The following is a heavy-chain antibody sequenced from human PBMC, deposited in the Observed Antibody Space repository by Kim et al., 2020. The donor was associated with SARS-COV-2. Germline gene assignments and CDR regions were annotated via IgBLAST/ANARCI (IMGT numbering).Heavy chain of an antibody. CDR2: IYTSGST. Sequence: SETLSLTCTVSGGSISSYYWSWIRQPAGKGLEWIGRIYTSGSTNYNPSLKSRVTMSVDTSKNQFSLKLSSVTAADTAVYYCARVKFMITFGGVIVSGDAFDIWGQGTMVTVSS. D-gene: IGHD3-16*02. CDR3: ARVKFMITFGGVIVSGDAFDI. CDR1: GGSISSYY. V-gene: IGHV4-4*07. J-gene: IGHJ3*02.